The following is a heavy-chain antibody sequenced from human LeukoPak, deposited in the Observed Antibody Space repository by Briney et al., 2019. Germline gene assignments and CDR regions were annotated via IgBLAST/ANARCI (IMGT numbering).Heavy chain of an antibody. D-gene: IGHD6-13*01. CDR1: GFTFSNYG. V-gene: IGHV3-23*01. Sequence: TGGSLRLSCVASGFTFSNYGISWVRQAPGKGLEWVSVVTYTGADTYYADSVKGRFTVSRDNSKNTLFLQMNSLRVEDTAVYYCAQQFDYWGQGILVTVSS. CDR2: VTYTGADT. CDR3: AQQFDY. J-gene: IGHJ4*02.